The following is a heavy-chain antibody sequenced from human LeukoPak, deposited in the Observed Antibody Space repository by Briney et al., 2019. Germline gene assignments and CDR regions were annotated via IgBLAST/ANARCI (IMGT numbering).Heavy chain of an antibody. D-gene: IGHD4-17*01. J-gene: IGHJ4*02. V-gene: IGHV1-8*01. CDR1: VYTFTRYD. CDR2: MNPNSGNQ. Sequence: ASVKVSSKASVYTFTRYDINWVRQATGQGLEWMGWMNPNSGNQGYAQKFQGRVTMTRNTSISTAYMELSSLRSEDTAVYYCGRVDNGDYAYWGQGTLVTVSS. CDR3: GRVDNGDYAY.